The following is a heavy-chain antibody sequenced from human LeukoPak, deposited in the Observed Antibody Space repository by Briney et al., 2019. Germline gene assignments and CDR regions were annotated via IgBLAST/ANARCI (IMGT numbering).Heavy chain of an antibody. Sequence: ASVKVSCKASGYSFTSHYMHWVRQAPGQGLEWLGLINPSGSSTLYAQKFQGRVTMTRDMSTTTDYMELSSLRAEDTAVYFCAKFSSMYYDFWSGYSTNHYFDNWGQGTLVTVSS. D-gene: IGHD3-3*01. CDR2: INPSGSST. CDR1: GYSFTSHY. CDR3: AKFSSMYYDFWSGYSTNHYFDN. J-gene: IGHJ4*02. V-gene: IGHV1-46*01.